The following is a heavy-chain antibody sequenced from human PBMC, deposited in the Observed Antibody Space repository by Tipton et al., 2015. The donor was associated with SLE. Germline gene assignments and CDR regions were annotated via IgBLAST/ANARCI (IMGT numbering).Heavy chain of an antibody. D-gene: IGHD4-17*01. Sequence: TLSLTCAVYGGYFSGYYWSWIRQHPGKGLEWIGEINHSGSTNYNTSLKSRVTISVDTSKNQYSLELSSVTASDTAVYYCAGGGMTTVSTPYFYYYYVMDVCGHVTTVTVSS. CDR2: INHSGST. CDR1: GGYFSGYY. J-gene: IGHJ6*02. V-gene: IGHV4-34*01. CDR3: AGGGMTTVSTPYFYYYYVMDV.